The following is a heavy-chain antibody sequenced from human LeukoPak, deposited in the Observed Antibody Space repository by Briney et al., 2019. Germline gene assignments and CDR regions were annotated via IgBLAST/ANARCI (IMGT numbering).Heavy chain of an antibody. CDR3: TRRVSATRWFDP. D-gene: IGHD2-15*01. Sequence: GGSLRLSCAASGFTFSTYWMHWVRQAPGKGLVWVSRISGDGSATIYADSVKGRFTISRDNAENTIYLQMNSLTVEDTAVYYCTRRVSATRWFDPWGQGTLVTISS. V-gene: IGHV3-74*01. CDR1: GFTFSTYW. CDR2: ISGDGSAT. J-gene: IGHJ5*02.